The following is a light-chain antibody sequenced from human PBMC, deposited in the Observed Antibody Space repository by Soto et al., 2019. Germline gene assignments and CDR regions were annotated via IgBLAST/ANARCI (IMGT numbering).Light chain of an antibody. Sequence: QSALTQPASVSASPGPSITISCTGTSSDVGGSNFVSWYQQHPGKPPKLSIYDVATRPSGVSNRFSVSKSGSTASLIISRLQNEDEADYYCVSFTSSTTYVFGSGTKLTVL. CDR1: SSDVGGSNF. J-gene: IGLJ1*01. V-gene: IGLV2-14*03. CDR2: DVA. CDR3: VSFTSSTTYV.